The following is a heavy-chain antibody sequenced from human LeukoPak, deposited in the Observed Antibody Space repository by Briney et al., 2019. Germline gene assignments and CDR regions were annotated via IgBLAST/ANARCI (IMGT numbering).Heavy chain of an antibody. J-gene: IGHJ4*02. V-gene: IGHV1-69*05. CDR2: IIPIFGTA. Sequence: SVKVSCKASGGTFSSYAISWVRQAPGQGLEWMGRIIPIFGTANYAQKFQGRVTITTDESTSTAYMELSSLRSEDTAVYYCARGQSTVTMKSYYFDYWGQETLVTVSS. CDR1: GGTFSSYA. CDR3: ARGQSTVTMKSYYFDY. D-gene: IGHD4-17*01.